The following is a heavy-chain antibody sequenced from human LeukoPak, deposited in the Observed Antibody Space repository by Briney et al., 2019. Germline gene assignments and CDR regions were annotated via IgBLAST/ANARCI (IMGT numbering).Heavy chain of an antibody. CDR1: GFTFSDYG. CDR3: ARDPSRYAFDI. Sequence: AGGSLRLSCAASGFTFSDYGFHWVRQAPGKGLEWVTAIWYDGSQEYYADSVKGRFTISRDTSKNTLYLQMNSLRAEDTAVYYCARDPSRYAFDIWGQGTMVTVSS. CDR2: IWYDGSQE. V-gene: IGHV3-33*08. J-gene: IGHJ3*02.